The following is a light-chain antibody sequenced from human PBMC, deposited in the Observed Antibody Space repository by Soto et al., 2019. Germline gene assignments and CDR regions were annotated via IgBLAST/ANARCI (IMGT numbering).Light chain of an antibody. Sequence: EIVLTQSPGTLSLSPGERGTISCRASQTVGRNYLAWYQQKPGQAPRLLIYHASTRATGIPDRFSGSGSGTGFTLTISRLEPDDFAVYYCQQYASSPLTFGGGAKVEI. CDR3: QQYASSPLT. CDR2: HAS. CDR1: QTVGRNY. V-gene: IGKV3-20*01. J-gene: IGKJ4*01.